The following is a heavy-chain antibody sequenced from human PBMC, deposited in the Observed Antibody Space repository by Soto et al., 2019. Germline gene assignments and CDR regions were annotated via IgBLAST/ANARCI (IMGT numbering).Heavy chain of an antibody. CDR2: IWYDGSNK. CDR3: ARGEYSSGWDADAFDI. J-gene: IGHJ3*02. Sequence: QVQLVESGGGVVQPGRSLRLSCAASGFTFSSYGMHWVRQAPGKGLEWVAVIWYDGSNKYYADSVKGRFTISRDNSKNTLYLQMNSLRAEDTAVYYCARGEYSSGWDADAFDIWGQGTMVTVSS. CDR1: GFTFSSYG. D-gene: IGHD6-19*01. V-gene: IGHV3-33*01.